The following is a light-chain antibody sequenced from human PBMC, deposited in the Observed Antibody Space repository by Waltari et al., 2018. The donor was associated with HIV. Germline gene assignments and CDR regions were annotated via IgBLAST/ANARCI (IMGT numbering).Light chain of an antibody. CDR1: NIGSKS. CDR2: DDS. J-gene: IGLJ3*02. CDR3: QVWDSSSDHWV. V-gene: IGLV3-21*04. Sequence: SYVLTQPPSVSVAPGKTARITCGGNNIGSKSVHWYQQKPGQAPVLVIYDDSDRPSGSPERFSGSKSGNTATLTISRVEAGDEADYYCQVWDSSSDHWVFGGGTKLTVL.